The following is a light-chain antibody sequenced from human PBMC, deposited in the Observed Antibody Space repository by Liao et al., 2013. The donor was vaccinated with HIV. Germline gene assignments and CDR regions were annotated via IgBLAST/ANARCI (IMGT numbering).Light chain of an antibody. CDR1: ALPKQY. J-gene: IGLJ2*01. V-gene: IGLV3-25*02. Sequence: SYELTQPPSVSVSPGQTARITCSGDALPKQYAYWYQQKPGQAPVMVIYKDSERPSGIPERFSGSNSGNTATLSISRVEVGDEADYFCQVWDVKTGRVVFGGGTKLTVV. CDR2: KDS. CDR3: QVWDVKTGRVV.